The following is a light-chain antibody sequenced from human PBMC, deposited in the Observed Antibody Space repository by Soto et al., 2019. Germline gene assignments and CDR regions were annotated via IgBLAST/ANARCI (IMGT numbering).Light chain of an antibody. J-gene: IGLJ1*01. CDR3: AAWDDSLSGYV. Sequence: QSVLTQPPSASGTPGQRVTISCSGSNSNIESNFVYWYQQLPGTAPKLLIFRTSQRPSGVPDRFSASKSGASASLAISGLRSEDEAEYYCAAWDDSLSGYVFGTGTKLTVL. CDR1: NSNIESNF. CDR2: RTS. V-gene: IGLV1-47*01.